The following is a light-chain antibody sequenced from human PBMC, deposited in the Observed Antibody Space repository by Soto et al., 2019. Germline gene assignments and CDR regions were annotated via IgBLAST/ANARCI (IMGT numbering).Light chain of an antibody. Sequence: TVVTQSPATLSLSPGERATLSCKASQSIGNSLGWFQQKPGLAPRLLIDDAFNRATGIPARFTGSGSGSDFTLTISSLEPEDFGVYYCRQRYNWPLTFGGGTKVEIK. CDR3: RQRYNWPLT. V-gene: IGKV3-11*01. CDR2: DAF. J-gene: IGKJ4*01. CDR1: QSIGNS.